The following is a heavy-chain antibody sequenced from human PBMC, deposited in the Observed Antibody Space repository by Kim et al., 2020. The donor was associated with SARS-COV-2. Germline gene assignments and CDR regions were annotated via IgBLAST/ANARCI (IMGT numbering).Heavy chain of an antibody. J-gene: IGHJ3*02. CDR1: GFTFSRYI. CDR2: IAEDGRWI. Sequence: GGSLRLSCAASGFTFSRYIMTWVRQAPGRGLEWVSTIAEDGRWIYYADSVKGRFTISRDNSKNTLYLQMNSLRAEDTAVYYCVKDSGNGDYVDAFHIWGQGTMVTVSS. D-gene: IGHD4-17*01. CDR3: VKDSGNGDYVDAFHI. V-gene: IGHV3-23*01.